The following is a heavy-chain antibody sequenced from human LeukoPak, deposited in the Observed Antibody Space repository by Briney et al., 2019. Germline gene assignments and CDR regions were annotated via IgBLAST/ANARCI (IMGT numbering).Heavy chain of an antibody. J-gene: IGHJ4*02. Sequence: SETLSLTCTVSGGSLSSYYWSWIRQPPGKGLEWIGYIYTSGSTNYNPSLKSRVTISVDTSKNQFSLKLSSVTAADTAVYYCARLIAAAGSFDYWGQGTLVTVSS. D-gene: IGHD6-13*01. CDR2: IYTSGST. CDR1: GGSLSSYY. V-gene: IGHV4-4*09. CDR3: ARLIAAAGSFDY.